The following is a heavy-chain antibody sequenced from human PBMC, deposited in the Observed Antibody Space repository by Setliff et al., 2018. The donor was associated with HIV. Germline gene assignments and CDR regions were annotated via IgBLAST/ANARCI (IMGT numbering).Heavy chain of an antibody. CDR2: IYYTGVT. CDR3: ARLKLSGVIDY. Sequence: SETLSLTCTVSGGSISSRNHYWGWIRQPPGKGLGWIGSIYYTGVTYYNPSLKSRVTISVDTSKNQLSLKLSSVTAADTAVYYCARLKLSGVIDYWGQGTLVTSPQ. J-gene: IGHJ4*02. D-gene: IGHD2-8*01. CDR1: GGSISSRNHY. V-gene: IGHV4-39*01.